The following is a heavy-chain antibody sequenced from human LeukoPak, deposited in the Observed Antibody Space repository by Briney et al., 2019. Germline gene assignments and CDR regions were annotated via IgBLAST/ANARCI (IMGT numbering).Heavy chain of an antibody. V-gene: IGHV1-46*01. J-gene: IGHJ6*02. D-gene: IGHD2-2*01. CDR2: INPSGGST. CDR3: ARGGADIVVVPAFRMDV. Sequence: ASVMVSCKASGYTYTSYDMHWVRQAPGQGLEWVGIINPSGGSTSYAQKFQGRVTMTRDTSTSTVYMELSSLRSEDTAVYYCARGGADIVVVPAFRMDVWGQGTTFTVSS. CDR1: GYTYTSYD.